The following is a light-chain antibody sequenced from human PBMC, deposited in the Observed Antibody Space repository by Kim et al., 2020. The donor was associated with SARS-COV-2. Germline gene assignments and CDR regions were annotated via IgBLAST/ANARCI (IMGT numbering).Light chain of an antibody. CDR2: ANN. Sequence: QSVLTQPPSVSGAPGQRVTIPCTVSSSNIGPGYDVHWYQQWPGTAPRLLIYANNNRPSGVPDRFSGSKSGTSASLAITGLQAEDEAVYYCQPSDSSLSGVFGGGTQLTVL. CDR1: SSNIGPGYD. CDR3: QPSDSSLSGV. V-gene: IGLV1-40*01. J-gene: IGLJ3*02.